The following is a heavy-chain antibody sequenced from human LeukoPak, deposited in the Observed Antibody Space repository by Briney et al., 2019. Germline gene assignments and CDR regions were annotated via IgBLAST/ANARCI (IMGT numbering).Heavy chain of an antibody. J-gene: IGHJ4*02. CDR2: ISSSSYT. Sequence: PGGSLRLSCAASGFTFSSNNMNWVRQGPGKGLEWVSSISSSSYTYYADSVKGRFTISRDNAKSSLYLQMNSLRAEDTAVYYCARDHDSWSVTDYWGQGTLVTVSS. CDR1: GFTFSSNN. D-gene: IGHD3-3*01. V-gene: IGHV3-21*01. CDR3: ARDHDSWSVTDY.